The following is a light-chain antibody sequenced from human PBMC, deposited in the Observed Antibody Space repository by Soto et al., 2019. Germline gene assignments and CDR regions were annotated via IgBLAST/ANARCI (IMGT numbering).Light chain of an antibody. CDR2: EVS. V-gene: IGLV2-14*01. CDR1: SSDVGGYNY. Sequence: QSVLTQPASVSGSPGQSITISCTGTSSDVGGYNYVSWYQQHPGKAPKLMIYEVSNRPSGVSNRFAGSKSCNTSNLTISGLQAEDEAYDYCSSYSSGSTVVFGGGTKVTLL. J-gene: IGLJ2*01. CDR3: SSYSSGSTVV.